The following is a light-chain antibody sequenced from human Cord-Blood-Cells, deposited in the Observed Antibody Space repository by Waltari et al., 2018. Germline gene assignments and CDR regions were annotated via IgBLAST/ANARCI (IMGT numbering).Light chain of an antibody. CDR1: SSDVGSYNL. V-gene: IGLV2-23*01. CDR3: CSYAGSSTWV. CDR2: EGS. Sequence: QSALTQPASVSGSPGQSITISCTGTSSDVGSYNLVSWYQQHPGKAPKLMIYEGSKRPSGVSNRFSGSKSGNTASLTISGLQDEDEADYYRCSYAGSSTWVFGGGTKLTVL. J-gene: IGLJ3*02.